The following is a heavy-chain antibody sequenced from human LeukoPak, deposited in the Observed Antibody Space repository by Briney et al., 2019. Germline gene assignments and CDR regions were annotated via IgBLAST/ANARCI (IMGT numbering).Heavy chain of an antibody. V-gene: IGHV4-30-2*01. Sequence: SETLSLTCAVSGGSISSGGYSWSWIRQPPGKGLEWIGYIYHSGSTYYNPSLKSRVTISVDRSKNQFSLKLSSVTAADTAVYYCARVLVPANYYDSSGYAFDIWGQGTMVTVTS. CDR1: GGSISSGGYS. CDR3: ARVLVPANYYDSSGYAFDI. CDR2: IYHSGST. J-gene: IGHJ3*02. D-gene: IGHD3-22*01.